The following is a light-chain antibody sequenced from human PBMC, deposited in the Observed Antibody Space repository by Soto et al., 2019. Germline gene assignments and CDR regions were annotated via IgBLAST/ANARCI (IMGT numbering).Light chain of an antibody. J-gene: IGKJ1*01. Sequence: DIQMTQSPSSLSASVGDRVTITCRASQSISSYLNWYQQKPGKAPKLLIYAASSLQSGVPSRFSGSGSGTDFTLTISSLQHEDFATYYCQQSYSTPRTFGQGTKGEIK. CDR3: QQSYSTPRT. CDR1: QSISSY. CDR2: AAS. V-gene: IGKV1-39*01.